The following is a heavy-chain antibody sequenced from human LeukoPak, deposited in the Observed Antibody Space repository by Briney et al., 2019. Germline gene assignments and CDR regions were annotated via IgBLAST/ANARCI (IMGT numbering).Heavy chain of an antibody. CDR3: AGDLHPTPLYNWNDTPFDY. Sequence: ASVKVSCKASGYTFTSYGISWVRQAPGQGLEWMGWISAYNGNTNYAQKLQGRVTMTTDTSTSTAYMELRSLRSDDTAVYYCAGDLHPTPLYNWNDTPFDYWGQGTLVTVSS. CDR1: GYTFTSYG. CDR2: ISAYNGNT. J-gene: IGHJ4*02. D-gene: IGHD1-1*01. V-gene: IGHV1-18*01.